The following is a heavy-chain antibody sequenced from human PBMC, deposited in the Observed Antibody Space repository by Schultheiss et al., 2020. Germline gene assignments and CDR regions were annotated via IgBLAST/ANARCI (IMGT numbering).Heavy chain of an antibody. Sequence: ASVKVSCKASGGTFSSYDINWVRQATGQGLEWMGWMNPNSGNTGYAQKFQGRVTMTRNTSISTAYMELSRLRSDDTAVYYCARGLGYCSSTSCYGDYYYYYMDVWGKGTPVTVSS. CDR1: GGTFSSYD. CDR3: ARGLGYCSSTSCYGDYYYYYMDV. CDR2: MNPNSGNT. V-gene: IGHV1-8*02. D-gene: IGHD2-2*01. J-gene: IGHJ6*03.